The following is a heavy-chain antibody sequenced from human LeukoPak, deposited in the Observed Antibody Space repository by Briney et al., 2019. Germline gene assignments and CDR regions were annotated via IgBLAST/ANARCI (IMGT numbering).Heavy chain of an antibody. CDR1: GGSVSSGSYY. CDR3: ARGSPLDWYFDL. Sequence: PSETLSLTCTVSGGSVSSGSYYWSWIRQPPGKGLEWIGYMYSSESTKYNPSLKSRVTISVDTSGNQFSLKLTSLTAADTAVYYCARGSPLDWYFDLWGRGTLVTVSS. V-gene: IGHV4-61*01. CDR2: MYSSEST. J-gene: IGHJ2*01.